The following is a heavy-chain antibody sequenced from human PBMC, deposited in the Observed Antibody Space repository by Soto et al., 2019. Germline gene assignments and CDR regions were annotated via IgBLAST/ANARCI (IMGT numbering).Heavy chain of an antibody. CDR2: IYYSGST. J-gene: IGHJ6*03. CDR3: ARVLRDYPFYYYMDV. CDR1: SGSISSSSYF. D-gene: IGHD4-17*01. Sequence: SETLSLTCTVSSGSISSSSYFWGWIRQPPGKGLEWIGNIYYSGSTYYNPSLKSRVTISVDTSKNHFSLKLNSVTAADTAVYYCARVLRDYPFYYYMDVWGKGTTVTVSS. V-gene: IGHV4-39*02.